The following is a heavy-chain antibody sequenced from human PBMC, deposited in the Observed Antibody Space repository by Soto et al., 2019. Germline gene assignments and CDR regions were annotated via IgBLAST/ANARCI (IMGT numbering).Heavy chain of an antibody. CDR3: ARDNGPDGGSSGWYSDYGMDV. D-gene: IGHD6-19*01. Sequence: QVQLVESGGGVVQPGRSLRLSCAAYGFTFSSYAMHWVRQAPGKGLEWVAVISYDGSNKYYADSVKGRFTISRDNSKNTLYLQMNSLRAEDTAVYYCARDNGPDGGSSGWYSDYGMDVWGQGTTVTVSS. V-gene: IGHV3-30-3*01. CDR1: GFTFSSYA. J-gene: IGHJ6*02. CDR2: ISYDGSNK.